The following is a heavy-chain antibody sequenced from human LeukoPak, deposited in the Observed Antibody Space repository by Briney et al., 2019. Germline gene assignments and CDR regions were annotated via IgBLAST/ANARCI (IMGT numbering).Heavy chain of an antibody. CDR1: GCTFTSYG. CDR2: ISPSGETT. D-gene: IGHD2-21*02. V-gene: IGHV1-46*01. CDR3: ARDWAYCNGVCYLPSNYFDE. J-gene: IGHJ4*02. Sequence: GASVKVSCKASGCTFTSYGISWVRQAPGQGLEWMATISPSGETTTYAQKFRGRVTMTRDKSTSTVYMELSSLRSEDTAVYYCARDWAYCNGVCYLPSNYFDEWGQGTLVTVSS.